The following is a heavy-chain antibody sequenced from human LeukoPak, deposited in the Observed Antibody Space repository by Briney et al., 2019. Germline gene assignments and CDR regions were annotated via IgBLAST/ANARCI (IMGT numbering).Heavy chain of an antibody. D-gene: IGHD3-3*01. Sequence: PGGSLRFSCAASGFTFSSYAMHWVRQAPGKGLEWVSYISSNSSTIYYADSVKGRFTISRDNAKNSLYLQMNSLRAEDTAVYYCARDRETSIFGADYFDYWGQGTLVTVSS. J-gene: IGHJ4*02. CDR1: GFTFSSYA. V-gene: IGHV3-48*01. CDR2: ISSNSSTI. CDR3: ARDRETSIFGADYFDY.